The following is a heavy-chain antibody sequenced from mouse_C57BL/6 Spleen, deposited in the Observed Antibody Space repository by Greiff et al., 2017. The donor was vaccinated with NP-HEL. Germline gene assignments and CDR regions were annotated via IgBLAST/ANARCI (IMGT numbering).Heavy chain of an antibody. CDR1: GFSLTSYG. CDR3: ARGGAFAFDY. Sequence: VQLQQSGPGLVQPSPCLSITCTVSGFSLTSYGVHWVRQSPGKGLEWLGVIWSGGSTDYNAAFISSLSISKDNSKSQVFFRMNSLQADDTAIYCGARGGAFAFDYWGQGTTLTVSS. CDR2: IWSGGST. J-gene: IGHJ2*01. V-gene: IGHV2-2*01.